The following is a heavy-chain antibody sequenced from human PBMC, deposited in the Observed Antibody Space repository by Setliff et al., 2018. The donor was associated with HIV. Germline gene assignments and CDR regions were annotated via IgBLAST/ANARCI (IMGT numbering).Heavy chain of an antibody. CDR3: ARQFPPYHSGAHYSDL. Sequence: PSETLSLTCTVSGGSITPHYWSWIRQPPGKGLEWIGLLYYSGSTNYSPSLKSRVTISVDSSKNQFSLKLTSVTAADAAIYYCARQFPPYHSGAHYSDLWSQGTLVTVSS. CDR1: GGSITPHY. V-gene: IGHV4-59*11. D-gene: IGHD6-19*01. J-gene: IGHJ5*02. CDR2: LYYSGST.